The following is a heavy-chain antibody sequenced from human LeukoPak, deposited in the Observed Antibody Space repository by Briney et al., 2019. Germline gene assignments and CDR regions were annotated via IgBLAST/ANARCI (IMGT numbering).Heavy chain of an antibody. D-gene: IGHD6-19*01. Sequence: SETLSLTCAVYGGSFSGYYWSWIRQPPGKGLEWIGEINHSGSTNYNPSLKSRVTISGDTSKNQFSLKLSSMTAADTAVYYCARGSGVAVGYRFWGQGTLVTVSS. CDR2: INHSGST. V-gene: IGHV4-34*01. CDR1: GGSFSGYY. J-gene: IGHJ4*02. CDR3: ARGSGVAVGYRF.